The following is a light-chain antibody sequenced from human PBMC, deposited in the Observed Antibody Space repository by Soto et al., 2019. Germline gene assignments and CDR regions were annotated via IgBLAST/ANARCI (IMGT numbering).Light chain of an antibody. CDR1: SSDVGGYNY. J-gene: IGLJ1*01. Sequence: QSALTQPASGSGSPGQSITISCTGTSSDVGGYNYVSWYQQHPGKAPKLMIFDVNNRPSGVSNRFSGSKSGNTASLTISGRQAEDEADYYCCSYTSSSTYVFGTVTTLTVL. CDR3: CSYTSSSTYV. V-gene: IGLV2-14*01. CDR2: DVN.